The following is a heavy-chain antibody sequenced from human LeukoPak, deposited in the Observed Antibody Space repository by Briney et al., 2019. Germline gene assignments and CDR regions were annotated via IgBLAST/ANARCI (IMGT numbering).Heavy chain of an antibody. CDR3: ARVLAYCGGDCSLGAFDI. CDR2: IIPVFGTA. V-gene: IGHV1-69*01. D-gene: IGHD2-21*02. Sequence: ASVKVSCKASGGTFSSYAISWVRQAPGQGLEWMGGIIPVFGTANYAQKFQGRVTITADESTSTAYMELSSLRSEDTAVYYCARVLAYCGGDCSLGAFDIWGQGTMVTVSS. CDR1: GGTFSSYA. J-gene: IGHJ3*02.